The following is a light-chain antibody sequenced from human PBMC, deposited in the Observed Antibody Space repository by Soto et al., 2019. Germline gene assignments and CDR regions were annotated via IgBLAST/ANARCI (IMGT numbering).Light chain of an antibody. CDR1: SSNIGAGYE. CDR3: QSYDSSLSASYV. CDR2: GNT. V-gene: IGLV1-40*01. J-gene: IGLJ1*01. Sequence: QSVLTQPPSVSGAPGQRVTISCTGSSSNIGAGYEVHWYQHLPGKAPKLLIYGNTNRPSGVPDRFSGSKSGTSASLAITGLHDEDEADYYCQSYDSSLSASYVFGGGTKLTVL.